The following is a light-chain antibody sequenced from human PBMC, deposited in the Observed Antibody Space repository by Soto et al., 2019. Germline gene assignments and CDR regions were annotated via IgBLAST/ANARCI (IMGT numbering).Light chain of an antibody. V-gene: IGLV2-14*01. CDR1: SSDIGGYYY. CDR3: TSYSSSDIFYV. Sequence: QSVLTQPASVSGSPGQSIIISCTGTSSDIGGYYYVSWYQHHPGKAPKLLIYQVTNRPSRVSNRFSGSKSGNTASLTISGLQADDEADYYCTSYSSSDIFYVFGTGTKVTVL. CDR2: QVT. J-gene: IGLJ1*01.